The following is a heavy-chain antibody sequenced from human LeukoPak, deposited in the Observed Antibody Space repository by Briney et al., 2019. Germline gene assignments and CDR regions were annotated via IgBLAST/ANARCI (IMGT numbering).Heavy chain of an antibody. D-gene: IGHD3-10*01. Sequence: SETLSLTCTVSGYSISSGYYWGWIRQPPGKGLEWIGSIYHSGSTYYNPSLKSRVTISVDTSKNQFSLKLSSVTAADTAVYYCARSPVITMVRGVTYNWFDPWGQGTLVTVSS. CDR1: GYSISSGYY. V-gene: IGHV4-38-2*02. J-gene: IGHJ5*02. CDR2: IYHSGST. CDR3: ARSPVITMVRGVTYNWFDP.